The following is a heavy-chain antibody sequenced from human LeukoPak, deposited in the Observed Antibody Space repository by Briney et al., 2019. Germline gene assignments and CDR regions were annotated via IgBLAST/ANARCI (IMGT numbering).Heavy chain of an antibody. CDR3: LGYCSGGRCYSGGH. CDR1: GFTFSTYA. Sequence: GGSLRLSCAASGFTFSTYAMSWVRQAPGKGLEWVSTVSTSVGSTYYADYVKGRFTISRDNSKNTQYLQMNSLRAEDTAIYYCLGYCSGGRCYSGGHWGQGTLVTVSS. V-gene: IGHV3-23*01. CDR2: VSTSVGST. D-gene: IGHD2-15*01. J-gene: IGHJ4*02.